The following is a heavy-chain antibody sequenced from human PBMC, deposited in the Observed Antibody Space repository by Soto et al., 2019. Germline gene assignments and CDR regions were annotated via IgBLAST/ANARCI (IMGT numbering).Heavy chain of an antibody. CDR3: ARTGIDILTGYYNGFYYMDV. J-gene: IGHJ6*03. CDR2: IYYSGST. CDR1: GGSISSYY. V-gene: IGHV4-59*01. D-gene: IGHD3-9*01. Sequence: PSETLSLTCTVSGGSISSYYWSWIRQPPGKGLEWIGYIYYSGSTNYNPSLKSRVTISVDTSKNQFSLKLSSVTAADTAVYYCARTGIDILTGYYNGFYYMDVWGKGTTVTVSS.